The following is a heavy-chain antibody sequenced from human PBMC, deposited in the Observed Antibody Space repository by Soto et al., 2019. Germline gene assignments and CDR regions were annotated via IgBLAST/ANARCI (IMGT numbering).Heavy chain of an antibody. J-gene: IGHJ4*02. D-gene: IGHD3-3*01. Sequence: EVQXXXSGGGLVXPXXXLXLSCAASGFTFSSYAMSWVRQAPGKGLEWVSAISGSGGSTYYADSVKGRXTXXXXXXXXXXXXXXXXXXXXXXXXXXXXKXXWSGYXSXXDYWGQGTLVTV. CDR3: XKXXWSGYXSXXDY. CDR1: GFTFSSYA. CDR2: ISGSGGST. V-gene: IGHV3-23*01.